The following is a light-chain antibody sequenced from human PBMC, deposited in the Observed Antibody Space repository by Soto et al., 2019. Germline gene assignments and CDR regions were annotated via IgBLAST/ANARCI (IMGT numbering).Light chain of an antibody. J-gene: IGKJ1*01. V-gene: IGKV3D-15*01. CDR2: GAS. Sequence: EIVMTQSPATLSVPPGGRATLSFRASQSISDTLAWYQQKPGQAPRLLIYGASGRAPGIPDRFSGSGSGTDFTLTITGLQPEDFATYSCQQTYHTPWTFGQGTKVDIK. CDR1: QSISDT. CDR3: QQTYHTPWT.